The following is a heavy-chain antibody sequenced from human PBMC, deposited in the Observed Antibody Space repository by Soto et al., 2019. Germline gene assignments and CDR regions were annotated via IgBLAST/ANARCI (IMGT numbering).Heavy chain of an antibody. J-gene: IGHJ5*02. D-gene: IGHD4-4*01. CDR3: VRLQSRLGTTATVGS. Sequence: GESLKISCRVSGYRFTSYWISWVRQMPGKGLEWMGRIDPTDSYANYSPSFQGHVTFSVDRSINTAYLQWSSLKAPDTAVYYCVRLQSRLGTTATVGSWGQGTLVTVSS. V-gene: IGHV5-10-1*01. CDR1: GYRFTSYW. CDR2: IDPTDSYA.